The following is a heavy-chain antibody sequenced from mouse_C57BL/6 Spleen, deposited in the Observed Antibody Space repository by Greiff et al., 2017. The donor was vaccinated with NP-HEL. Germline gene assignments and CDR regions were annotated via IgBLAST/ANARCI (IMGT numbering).Heavy chain of an antibody. CDR2: IDPEDGDT. CDR3: TTRGYYYGCSYEGAY. J-gene: IGHJ3*01. D-gene: IGHD1-1*01. V-gene: IGHV14-1*01. CDR1: GFNIKDYY. Sequence: VQLQQSGAELVRPGASVKLSCTASGFNIKDYYMHWVKQRPEQGLEWIGRIDPEDGDTEYAPKFQGKATMTADTSSNTAYMQLSSLTSEDTAVYYCTTRGYYYGCSYEGAYWGQGTLVTVSA.